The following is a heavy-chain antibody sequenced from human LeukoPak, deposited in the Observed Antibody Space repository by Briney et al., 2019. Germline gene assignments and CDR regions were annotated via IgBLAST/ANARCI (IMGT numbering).Heavy chain of an antibody. D-gene: IGHD2-2*01. CDR2: IYSGGST. CDR1: GFTVSSNY. Sequence: GGSLRLSCAASGFTVSSNYMSWVRQTPGKGLEWVSVIYSGGSTCYADSVKGRFTISRDNSKNTLYLQMNSLRAEDTAVYYCARDGGVVVPESGMDVWGQGTTVTVSS. CDR3: ARDGGVVVPESGMDV. V-gene: IGHV3-53*01. J-gene: IGHJ6*02.